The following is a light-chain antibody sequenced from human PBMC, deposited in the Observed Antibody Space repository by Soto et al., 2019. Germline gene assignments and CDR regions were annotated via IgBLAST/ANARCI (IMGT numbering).Light chain of an antibody. CDR3: QTWSTDIRV. V-gene: IGLV4-69*01. J-gene: IGLJ3*02. Sequence: QAVVTQPPSASASLGASVKLTCTLSSGHNSYAIAWHQQQPEKGPRYLMKLNSDGSHSKGDGIPDRFSGSSSGAERYLTISSLQSDAEADYYCQTWSTDIRVFGGGTKVTVL. CDR2: LNSDGSH. CDR1: SGHNSYA.